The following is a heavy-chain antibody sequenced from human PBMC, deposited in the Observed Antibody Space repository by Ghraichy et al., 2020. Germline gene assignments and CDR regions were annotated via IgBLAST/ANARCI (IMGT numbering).Heavy chain of an antibody. J-gene: IGHJ5*02. V-gene: IGHV3-11*03. CDR1: GFTFSDYY. CDR2: ISSSSSYT. D-gene: IGHD5-24*01. Sequence: GGSLRLSCAASGFTFSDYYMSWIRQAPGKGLEWVLYISSSSSYTNYADSVKGRFTISRDNAKNSLYLQMNSLRAEDTAVYYCARGRWLQNWGNNWFDPWGQGTLVTVS. CDR3: ARGRWLQNWGNNWFDP.